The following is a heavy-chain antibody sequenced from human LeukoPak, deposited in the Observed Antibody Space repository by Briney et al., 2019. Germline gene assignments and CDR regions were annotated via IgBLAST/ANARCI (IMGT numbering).Heavy chain of an antibody. Sequence: VASVKVSCKASGGTFSKYAINWVRQAPGKGPEWMGGIIPALGSSNYAQKFQGRVTLTTDTSTNTAYMEMSSLRSEDTAVYYCARVGPLGGSSWYAGILGYSDFWGQGTLVTVSS. CDR1: GGTFSKYA. D-gene: IGHD6-13*01. CDR2: IIPALGSS. CDR3: ARVGPLGGSSWYAGILGYSDF. J-gene: IGHJ4*02. V-gene: IGHV1-69*10.